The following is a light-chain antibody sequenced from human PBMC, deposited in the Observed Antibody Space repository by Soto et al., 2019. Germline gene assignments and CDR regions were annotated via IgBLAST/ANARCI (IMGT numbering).Light chain of an antibody. CDR2: HNN. Sequence: QSVLTQPPSASGTPGQRVTISCSGSSSNIENNPVNWYQQLPGAAPKLLIYHNNQRPSGVPDRFSGSKSGTSASLAISGLQPEDEADYYCAAWDDTLNGVVFGGGTKLTVL. CDR3: AAWDDTLNGVV. J-gene: IGLJ2*01. CDR1: SSNIENNP. V-gene: IGLV1-44*01.